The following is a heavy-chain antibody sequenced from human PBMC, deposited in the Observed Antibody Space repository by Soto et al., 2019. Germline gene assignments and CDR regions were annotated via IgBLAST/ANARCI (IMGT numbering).Heavy chain of an antibody. J-gene: IGHJ4*02. CDR2: IKSDGSGT. V-gene: IGHV3-74*01. CDR1: GFTFSSYW. D-gene: IGHD5-18*01. CDR3: ARGDGDRHDGNGYLGRH. Sequence: EVQLVESGGGLVQPGESLTLSCAASGFTFSSYWMHWVRQAPGKGLVWVSRIKSDGSGTYYADSVKGRLTISRDNAKNTLYLQMNRLRVEDTAVYFCARGDGDRHDGNGYLGRHWGQGTLVTVSS.